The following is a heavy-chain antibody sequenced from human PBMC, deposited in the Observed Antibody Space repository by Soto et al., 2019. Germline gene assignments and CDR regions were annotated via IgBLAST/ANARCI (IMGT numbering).Heavy chain of an antibody. V-gene: IGHV3-49*04. CDR3: TRDGDFYGMDV. CDR1: GFTSDDYA. D-gene: IGHD3-3*01. CDR2: ATSQAFGGTT. Sequence: PGGSLRLSCTFSGFTSDDYALTWVRQAPGKGLEWVAFATSQAFGGTTDHAASVKGRFTISRDDSTTVAYLQMNSLQTEDTAIYYCTRDGDFYGMDVWGQGTTVTVSS. J-gene: IGHJ6*02.